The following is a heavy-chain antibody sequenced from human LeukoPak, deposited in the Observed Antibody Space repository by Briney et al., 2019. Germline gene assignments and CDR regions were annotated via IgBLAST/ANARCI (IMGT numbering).Heavy chain of an antibody. CDR2: IYHSGST. CDR3: ARLRLGATAIDY. D-gene: IGHD1-26*01. J-gene: IGHJ4*02. CDR1: GYSISSGYY. Sequence: PSETLSLTCAVSGYSISSGYYWGWIRQPPGKGLEWIGSIYHSGSTYYNPCLKSRVTISVDTSKNQFSLKLSSVTAADTAVYYCARLRLGATAIDYWGQGTLVTVSS. V-gene: IGHV4-38-2*01.